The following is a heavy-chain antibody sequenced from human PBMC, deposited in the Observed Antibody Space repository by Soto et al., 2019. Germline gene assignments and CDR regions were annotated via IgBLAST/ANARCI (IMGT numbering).Heavy chain of an antibody. CDR1: GFTVSSNY. CDR2: IYSGGST. Sequence: GGSLRLSCAASGFTVSSNYMSWVRQAPGKGLEWVSVIYSGGSTYYADSVKGRFTISRDNSKNTLYLQMNSLRAEDTAVYYCARDHLAVAGYYYGMDVWGQGTTVTVSS. D-gene: IGHD6-19*01. V-gene: IGHV3-53*01. J-gene: IGHJ6*02. CDR3: ARDHLAVAGYYYGMDV.